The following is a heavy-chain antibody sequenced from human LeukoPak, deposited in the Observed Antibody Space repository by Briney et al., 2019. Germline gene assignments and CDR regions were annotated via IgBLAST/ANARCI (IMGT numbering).Heavy chain of an antibody. J-gene: IGHJ4*02. V-gene: IGHV3-21*04. CDR3: ANLYYDYVWGSYRPWNWFDY. CDR2: ISSSSSTI. CDR1: GVTFSSYS. Sequence: GGSLRLSCAASGVTFSSYSMNWVRQAPGKGLEWVSSISSSSSTIYYADSVKGRFTISRDNAKNSLYLQMNSLRAEDTAVYYCANLYYDYVWGSYRPWNWFDYWGQGTLVTVSS. D-gene: IGHD3-16*02.